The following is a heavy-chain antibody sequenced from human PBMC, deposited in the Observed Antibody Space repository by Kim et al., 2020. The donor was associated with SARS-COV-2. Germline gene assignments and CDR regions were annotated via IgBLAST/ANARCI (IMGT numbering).Heavy chain of an antibody. D-gene: IGHD6-13*01. V-gene: IGHV4-38-2*02. CDR3: ARDSIAAAGPYGMDV. CDR1: GYSISSGYY. Sequence: SETLSLTCTVSGYSISSGYYWGWIRQPPGKGLEWIGSIYYGGRTYSNPSLKSRVTISVDTSKNQFSLKLSSVTAADTAVYYCARDSIAAAGPYGMDVWG. CDR2: IYYGGRT. J-gene: IGHJ6*02.